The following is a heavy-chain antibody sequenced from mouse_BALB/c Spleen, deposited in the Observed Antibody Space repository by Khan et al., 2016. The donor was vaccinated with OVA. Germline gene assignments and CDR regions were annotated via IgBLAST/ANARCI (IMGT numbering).Heavy chain of an antibody. CDR1: GYTFPEYT. V-gene: IGHV1-18*01. Sequence: EVQLQQSGPELVKPGASVKISCKTSGYTFPEYTVHWVKQSLEESLDWIGVINPKNGGTAYNQKFKGKATLTVDKSSSTAYMELRSLISEDSAVYYCARDAGRYWGQGTSVTVAS. CDR2: INPKNGGT. D-gene: IGHD3-3*01. CDR3: ARDAGRY. J-gene: IGHJ4*01.